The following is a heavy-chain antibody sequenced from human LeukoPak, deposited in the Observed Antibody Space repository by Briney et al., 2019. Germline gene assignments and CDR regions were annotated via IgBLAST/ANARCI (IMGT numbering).Heavy chain of an antibody. V-gene: IGHV4-34*01. CDR3: ARGPPLAYYGTGGYCFFDY. J-gene: IGHJ4*02. CDR2: VHHSGST. Sequence: PSETLSLTCSAYGGSFGGYFWSWIRQPPGEGLEWIGEVHHSGSTNYNPSLKSRVTISVDTSRTQFSLNLRSVTAADTAVYYCARGPPLAYYGTGGYCFFDYWGQGILVTVSP. CDR1: GGSFGGYF. D-gene: IGHD2-21*01.